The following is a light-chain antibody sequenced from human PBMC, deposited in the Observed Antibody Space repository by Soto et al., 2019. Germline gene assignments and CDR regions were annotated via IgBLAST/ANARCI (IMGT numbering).Light chain of an antibody. V-gene: IGKV1-39*01. CDR3: QQSYSTKWT. Sequence: DIQMTQSPSSLSASVGDRVSITCRASQSSSSYLNWYQQKPGKAPKLLIYAASRLQSGVPSRFSGSGSGTDFTLTISSLQPEDFATYYCQQSYSTKWTFGQGTKVDI. J-gene: IGKJ1*01. CDR1: QSSSSY. CDR2: AAS.